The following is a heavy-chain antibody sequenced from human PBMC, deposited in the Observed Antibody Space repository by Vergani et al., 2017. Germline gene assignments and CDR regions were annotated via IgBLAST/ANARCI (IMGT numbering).Heavy chain of an antibody. Sequence: QVQLQESGPGLVKPSQTLSLTCTVSGGSISSGGDYWSWIRQHPGKGLEWIGYIYNSGSTYYNPSLKSRVTISVDTSKNQFSLKRSDVTAADTAVYYCASSPSRTIYYYYYMDVWGKGP. CDR3: ASSPSRTIYYYYYMDV. CDR2: IYNSGST. J-gene: IGHJ6*03. CDR1: GGSISSGGDY. D-gene: IGHD3-3*01. V-gene: IGHV4-31*03.